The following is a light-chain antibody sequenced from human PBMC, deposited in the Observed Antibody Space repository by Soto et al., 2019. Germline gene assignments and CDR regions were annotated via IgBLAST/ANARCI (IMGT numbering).Light chain of an antibody. CDR2: AAS. CDR1: QSISSY. J-gene: IGKJ1*01. CDR3: QQSYSTAWT. V-gene: IGKV1-39*01. Sequence: DIQMTQSPSSLSASVGDRVTLTCRASQSISSYLNWYQQKPGKAPKLLIYAASSLQSGVPSRFSGSGSGTDFTLTISRLQPEDFATYYCQQSYSTAWTCGQGTKVDIK.